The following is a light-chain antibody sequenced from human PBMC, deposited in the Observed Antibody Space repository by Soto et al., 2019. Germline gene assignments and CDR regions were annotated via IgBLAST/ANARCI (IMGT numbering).Light chain of an antibody. V-gene: IGLV1-51*01. CDR3: GTWDANMSAGV. J-gene: IGLJ2*01. Sequence: QSVLTQPPSVSAAPGQKVTISCSGSSSNIGNNYVSWYQQLPGTAPKLLIYDNNKRPSGIPDRFSGSKSGTSATLGITGLQTGDEDDYDCGTWDANMSAGVFGGGTKLTVL. CDR2: DNN. CDR1: SSNIGNNY.